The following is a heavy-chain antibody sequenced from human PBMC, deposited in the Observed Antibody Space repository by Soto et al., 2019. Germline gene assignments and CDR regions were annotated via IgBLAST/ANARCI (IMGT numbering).Heavy chain of an antibody. V-gene: IGHV4-59*01. D-gene: IGHD2-21*02. J-gene: IGHJ4*02. CDR2: IYYSGST. CDR1: GGSISSYY. Sequence: QVQLQESGPGLVKPSETLSLTCTVSGGSISSYYWSWIRQPPGKGLEWIGYIYYSGSTNYNPSLKSRVTTPVATSKNQLSLKLSSVTAADTAVYYCARYDGSGGDSAFDYWGQGTLVTVSS. CDR3: ARYDGSGGDSAFDY.